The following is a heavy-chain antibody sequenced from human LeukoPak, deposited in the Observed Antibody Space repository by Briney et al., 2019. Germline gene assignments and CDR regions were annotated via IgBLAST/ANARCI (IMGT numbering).Heavy chain of an antibody. CDR2: IYYSGST. V-gene: IGHV4-59*08. CDR3: ASGSLAVAGRGFDY. Sequence: SETLSLTCTVSGGSISSYYWSWIRQPPGKGLEWIGYIYYSGSTNYNPSLKSRVTISVDTSRNQFSLKLGSVTAADTAVYYCASGSLAVAGRGFDYWGQGTLVTVSS. D-gene: IGHD6-19*01. J-gene: IGHJ4*02. CDR1: GGSISSYY.